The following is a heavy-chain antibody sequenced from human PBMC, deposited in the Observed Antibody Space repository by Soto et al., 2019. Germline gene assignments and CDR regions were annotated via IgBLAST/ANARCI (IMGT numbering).Heavy chain of an antibody. J-gene: IGHJ6*02. Sequence: QVQLVQSGPEVKKTGTSVKVSCKASGGTFSSRAISWVRQAPGQGLEWMGGIIPVFGRVNYAEKFQDRVTEPAGETKGQVDMELRRLRSEDTALYYCANSRGGTFLGYHGMDIWGQGTTVSVSS. CDR2: IIPVFGRV. CDR3: ANSRGGTFLGYHGMDI. V-gene: IGHV1-69*01. CDR1: GGTFSSRA. D-gene: IGHD3-16*01.